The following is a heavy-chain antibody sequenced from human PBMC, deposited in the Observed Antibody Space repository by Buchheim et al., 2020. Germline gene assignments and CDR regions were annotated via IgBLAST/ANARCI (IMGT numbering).Heavy chain of an antibody. CDR1: GGSFSGYY. V-gene: IGHV4-34*01. D-gene: IGHD6-6*01. CDR3: ASRIAARLGAGGDY. CDR2: INHSGST. Sequence: QVQLQQWGAALLKPSETLSLTCAVYGGSFSGYYWSWIRQPPGKGLEWIGEINHSGSTNYNPSLKSRVTISVDTSKNQFSLKLSSVTAADTAVYYCASRIAARLGAGGDYWGQGTL. J-gene: IGHJ4*02.